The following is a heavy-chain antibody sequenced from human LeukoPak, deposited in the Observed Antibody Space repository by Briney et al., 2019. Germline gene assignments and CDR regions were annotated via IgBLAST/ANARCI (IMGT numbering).Heavy chain of an antibody. CDR1: GYTFTSHY. CDR2: INPSGGST. V-gene: IGHV1-46*01. J-gene: IGHJ2*01. D-gene: IGHD3-22*01. Sequence: ASVKVSCKASGYTFTSHYMHWVRQAPGQGLEWMGIINPSGGSTSYAQKFQGRVTMTRDTSTSTVYMELSSLRSEDTAVYYCARDRDDSSGYYSLIPNRYFDLWGRGTLVTVSS. CDR3: ARDRDDSSGYYSLIPNRYFDL.